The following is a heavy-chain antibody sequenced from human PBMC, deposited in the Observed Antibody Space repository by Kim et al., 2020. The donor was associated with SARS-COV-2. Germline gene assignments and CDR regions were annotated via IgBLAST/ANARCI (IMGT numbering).Heavy chain of an antibody. V-gene: IGHV1-8*01. Sequence: AQKFQGRVNMTRNTSISTAYLELSSLRSEDTAVYYCARVLDYGDYWCFDLWGRGTLVTVSS. D-gene: IGHD4-17*01. J-gene: IGHJ2*01. CDR3: ARVLDYGDYWCFDL.